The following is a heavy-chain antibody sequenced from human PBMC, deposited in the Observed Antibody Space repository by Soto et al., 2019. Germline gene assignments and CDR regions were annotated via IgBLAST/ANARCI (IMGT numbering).Heavy chain of an antibody. J-gene: IGHJ5*02. CDR3: ARSPYCGGGCYSGWFDP. CDR1: GGSFSGYY. CDR2: INHSGST. D-gene: IGHD2-21*02. Sequence: QVQLQQWGAGLLKPSETLSLTCAVYGGSFSGYYWSWIRQPPGKGLEWIGEINHSGSTNYNPSLKSRVTIAVDTSKNQFSLKLSSVTAADTAVYYCARSPYCGGGCYSGWFDPWGQGTLVTVSS. V-gene: IGHV4-34*01.